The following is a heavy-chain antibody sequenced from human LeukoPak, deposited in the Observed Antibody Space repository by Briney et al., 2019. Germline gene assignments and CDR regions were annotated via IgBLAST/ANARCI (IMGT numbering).Heavy chain of an antibody. V-gene: IGHV1-2*02. D-gene: IGHD4-23*01. J-gene: IGHJ4*02. Sequence: ASVKVSCKASGYTFTGYYMHWVRQAPGQGLEWMGWINPSSGGTNYAQKFQGRVTMTRDTSISTAYMELSRLRSDDTAVYYCARGYLVGLYGGNSEFGYWGQGTLVTVSS. CDR2: INPSSGGT. CDR1: GYTFTGYY. CDR3: ARGYLVGLYGGNSEFGY.